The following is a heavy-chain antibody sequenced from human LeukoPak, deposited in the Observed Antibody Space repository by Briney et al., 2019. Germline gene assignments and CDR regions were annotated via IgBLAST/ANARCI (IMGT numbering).Heavy chain of an antibody. CDR1: GFTFSSYG. J-gene: IGHJ4*02. V-gene: IGHV3-33*01. D-gene: IGHD7-27*01. CDR2: IWYDGSNK. CDR3: ARDPKPWGYFDY. Sequence: GGSLRLSCAASGFTFSSYGMHWVRQAPGKGLEWVAVIWYDGSNKYYADSVKGRFTISRDNSKNTLYLQMNSLRAEDTAVYYCARDPKPWGYFDYWGQGTLVTVSS.